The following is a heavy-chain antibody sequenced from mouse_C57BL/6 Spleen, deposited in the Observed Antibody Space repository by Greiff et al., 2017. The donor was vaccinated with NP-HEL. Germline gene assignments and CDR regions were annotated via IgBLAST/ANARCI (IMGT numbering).Heavy chain of an antibody. V-gene: IGHV14-4*01. CDR2: IDPENGDT. CDR1: GFNITDDY. CDR3: TTGGNYVAY. Sequence: EVQLQESGAELVRPGASVKLSCTASGFNITDDYMHWVKQRPEQGLEWIGWIDPENGDTEYASKFQGKATITADTSSNTAYLQLSSLTSEDTAVYYCTTGGNYVAYWGQGTLVTVSA. J-gene: IGHJ3*01. D-gene: IGHD2-1*01.